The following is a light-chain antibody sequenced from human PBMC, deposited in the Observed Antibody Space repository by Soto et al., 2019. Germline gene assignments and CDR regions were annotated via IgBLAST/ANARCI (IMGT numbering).Light chain of an antibody. J-gene: IGLJ3*02. CDR2: GIT. Sequence: QAVVTQEPSLTVSPGGTVTLTCASSTGAVTSGYYPNWFQQKPGQAPRALIYGITNKHSWTPARFSGSLLGGKAALTLSGVRPEDEAEYYCLLYYGGAQLGVFGGGTKLTVL. CDR3: LLYYGGAQLGV. CDR1: TGAVTSGYY. V-gene: IGLV7-43*01.